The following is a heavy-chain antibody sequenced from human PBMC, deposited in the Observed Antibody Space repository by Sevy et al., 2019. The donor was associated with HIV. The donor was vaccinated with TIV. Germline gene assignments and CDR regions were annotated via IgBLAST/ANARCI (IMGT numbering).Heavy chain of an antibody. J-gene: IGHJ6*03. Sequence: KQSQTLSLTCAISGDSVSSNSAAWNWIRQSPSRGLEWLGRTYYRSKWYNDYAVSVKSRITINPDTSKNQFSLQLNSVTPEDTAVYYCAREKTMVRGVSHSYYYYYMAVWGKGTTVTVSS. CDR1: GDSVSSNSAA. CDR3: AREKTMVRGVSHSYYYYYMAV. D-gene: IGHD3-10*01. V-gene: IGHV6-1*01. CDR2: TYYRSKWYN.